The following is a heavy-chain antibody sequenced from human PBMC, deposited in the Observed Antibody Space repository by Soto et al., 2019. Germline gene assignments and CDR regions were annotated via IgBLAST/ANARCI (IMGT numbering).Heavy chain of an antibody. J-gene: IGHJ4*02. D-gene: IGHD6-19*01. CDR1: GFTFSSYA. CDR3: ARPYSSGWYGDLDY. Sequence: QVQLVESGGGVVQPGRSLRLSCTASGFTFSSYAMHWVRQAPGKGLEWVAVISYDGSNKYYADSVKGRLTTSRDNSKNTMYLQMSSLRVEDTAVYYCARPYSSGWYGDLDYWGQGTLVTVSS. CDR2: ISYDGSNK. V-gene: IGHV3-30-3*01.